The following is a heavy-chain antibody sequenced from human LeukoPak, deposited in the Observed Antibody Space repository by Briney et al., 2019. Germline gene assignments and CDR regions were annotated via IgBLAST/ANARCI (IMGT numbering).Heavy chain of an antibody. D-gene: IGHD3-22*01. Sequence: ASVKVSCKASGYTFTSYGISWVRQAPGQGLEWMGWISAYNGNTNYAQKLQGRVTMTTDTSTSTAYMELRSLRSDDTAVYYCARDLHFTDSSGYYWNVPDAFDIWGQGTMVTVSS. CDR3: ARDLHFTDSSGYYWNVPDAFDI. CDR1: GYTFTSYG. CDR2: ISAYNGNT. V-gene: IGHV1-18*01. J-gene: IGHJ3*02.